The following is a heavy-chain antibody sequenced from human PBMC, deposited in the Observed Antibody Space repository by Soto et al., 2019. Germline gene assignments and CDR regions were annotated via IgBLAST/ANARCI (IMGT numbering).Heavy chain of an antibody. CDR2: ISVFNGNT. CDR3: VRQRKYYFDY. J-gene: IGHJ4*02. V-gene: IGHV1-8*01. D-gene: IGHD3-10*01. CDR1: GYSFTRYG. Sequence: ASVKVSCKTSGYSFTRYGISWVRQAPGQGLEWIGWISVFNGNTGYAQKFQGRVTMTRNTSISTAYMELSSLRSEDTAVYYCVRQRKYYFDYWGQGTLVTVSS.